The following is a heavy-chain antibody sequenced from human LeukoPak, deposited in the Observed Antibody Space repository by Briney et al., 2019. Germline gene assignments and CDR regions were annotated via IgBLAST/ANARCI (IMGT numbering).Heavy chain of an antibody. CDR2: IWYDGSDK. CDR1: GLTFNNYA. CDR3: ARXLGXSGWYWYAFDI. D-gene: IGHD6-19*01. V-gene: IGHV3-33*01. Sequence: GGSLRLSCAASGLTFNNYAMHWVRQAPGKGLEWVAVIWYDGSDKYYGDSVKGRFTISRDNSKNTLYLQMNSLRAEDTAVYYCARXLGXSGWYWYAFDIWGQGTVVTVSS. J-gene: IGHJ3*02.